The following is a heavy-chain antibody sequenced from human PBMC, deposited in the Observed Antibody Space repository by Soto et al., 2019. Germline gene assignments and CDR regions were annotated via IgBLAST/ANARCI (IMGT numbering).Heavy chain of an antibody. D-gene: IGHD3-10*01. CDR2: ISSSSGTT. CDR3: ARAPVNYGSPEALDF. CDR1: GFTFSSYS. Sequence: GGSLRLSCVASGFTFSSYSLNWVRQAPGKGLEWVSHISSSSGTTYYADSVKGRFTISRDNAKNSLYLQMNSLRDEDTAVYYCARAPVNYGSPEALDFSGQGILVTVSS. V-gene: IGHV3-48*02. J-gene: IGHJ4*02.